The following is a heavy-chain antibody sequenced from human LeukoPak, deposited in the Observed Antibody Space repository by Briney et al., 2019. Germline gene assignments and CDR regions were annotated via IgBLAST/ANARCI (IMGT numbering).Heavy chain of an antibody. D-gene: IGHD3-10*01. V-gene: IGHV1-18*01. Sequence: GASVKVSCKASGYTFTSYGISWVRQAPGQGLEWMGWISAYNGNTNYAQKLQGRVTMTTDTSTSTAYMELRSLRSDDTAVYYCARTLPVWFGELWNWFDPWGQGTLVTVSS. CDR1: GYTFTSYG. J-gene: IGHJ5*02. CDR2: ISAYNGNT. CDR3: ARTLPVWFGELWNWFDP.